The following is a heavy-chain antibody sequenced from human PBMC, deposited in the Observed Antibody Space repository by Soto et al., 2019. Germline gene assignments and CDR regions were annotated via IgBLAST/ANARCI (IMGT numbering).Heavy chain of an antibody. Sequence: EVQLVESGGGLTQPGGSLRLSCVVSGFIVSSSHMIWVRQAPGKGLEGVSILYNHGKTNYVDSVKGRFTITRDNSNNTVYLQMNSLIIEDTAVYYCSRLTEAERHWGQGALVTVSS. J-gene: IGHJ4*02. CDR3: SRLTEAERH. D-gene: IGHD1-1*01. V-gene: IGHV3-53*01. CDR2: LYNHGKT. CDR1: GFIVSSSH.